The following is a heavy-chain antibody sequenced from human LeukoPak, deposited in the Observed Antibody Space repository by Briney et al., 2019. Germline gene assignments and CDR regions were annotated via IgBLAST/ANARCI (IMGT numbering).Heavy chain of an antibody. CDR1: GFSFRSHG. V-gene: IGHV3-23*01. D-gene: IGHD5-24*01. CDR3: ANGGMATI. Sequence: GGSLRLSCAASGFSFRSHGMNWVRQAPGKGLEWVSGISPRGDITYYKDSVRGRFTISRDNFKNTVSLQLNSLRAEDTAMYYCANGGMATIWGQGTLVTVSS. J-gene: IGHJ4*02. CDR2: ISPRGDIT.